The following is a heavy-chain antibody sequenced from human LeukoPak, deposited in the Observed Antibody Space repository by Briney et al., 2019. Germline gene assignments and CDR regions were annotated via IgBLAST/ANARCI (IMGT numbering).Heavy chain of an antibody. D-gene: IGHD3-10*01. CDR3: VRGPSPFITIEFHY. CDR2: LSYTGKT. J-gene: IGHJ4*02. Sequence: SETLSFTSAVYTATVHSSHWDRLGQLPGQGLKWIGCLSYTGKTDYNPSLTNRVTISVDTSKIQFSLKLSSVTAADTAVYYCVRGPSPFITIEFHYWGQGTLVSVSS. V-gene: IGHV4-59*02. CDR1: TATVHSSH.